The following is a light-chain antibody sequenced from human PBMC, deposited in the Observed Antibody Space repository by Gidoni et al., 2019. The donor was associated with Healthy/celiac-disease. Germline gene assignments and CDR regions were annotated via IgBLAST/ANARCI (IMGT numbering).Light chain of an antibody. Sequence: EIVFTQSPGTLSLSPGERATLSCRASQSVSSSYLAWYQQKTGQAPRLLIYGASSRATGIPDRFSGSGSGTDFTLTISRLEPEDFAVYYWQQYGSSSWTFGQGTKVEIK. V-gene: IGKV3-20*01. CDR3: QQYGSSSWT. J-gene: IGKJ1*01. CDR2: GAS. CDR1: QSVSSSY.